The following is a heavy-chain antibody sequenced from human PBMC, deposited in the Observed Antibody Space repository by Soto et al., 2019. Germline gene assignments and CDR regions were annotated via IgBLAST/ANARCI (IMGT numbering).Heavy chain of an antibody. CDR3: ASSAGTPLFDY. CDR2: IEGSGGGT. D-gene: IGHD1-1*01. V-gene: IGHV3-23*01. J-gene: IGHJ4*02. CDR1: GFTFSNYA. Sequence: GGSLRLSCAASGFTFSNYAMSWVRQAPGKGLEWVANIEGSGGGTYSADSVKGRFTISRDNAKNTLYLQMNSLRAEDTAVYYCASSAGTPLFDYWGQGTLVTVSS.